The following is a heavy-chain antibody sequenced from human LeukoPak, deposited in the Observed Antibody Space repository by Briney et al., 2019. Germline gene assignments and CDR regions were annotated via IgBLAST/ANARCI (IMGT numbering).Heavy chain of an antibody. Sequence: SETLSLTCAVYGGSFSGYCWSWIRQPPGKGLEWIGEINHSGSTNYNPSLKSRVTISVDTSKNQFSLKLSSVTAADTAVYYCARVRLLWFGEKNWFDPWGQGTLVTVSS. J-gene: IGHJ5*02. CDR1: GGSFSGYC. CDR2: INHSGST. D-gene: IGHD3-10*01. CDR3: ARVRLLWFGEKNWFDP. V-gene: IGHV4-34*01.